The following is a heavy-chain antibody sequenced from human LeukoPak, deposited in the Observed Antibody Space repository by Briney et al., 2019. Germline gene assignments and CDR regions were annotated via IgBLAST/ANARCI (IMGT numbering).Heavy chain of an antibody. CDR2: FNPNSGGT. CDR3: ARVCGPGYSSGWYGY. CDR1: GSTFTGYY. J-gene: IGHJ4*02. D-gene: IGHD6-19*01. Sequence: APVKVSCTASGSTFTGYYLNWVRQSPGHGLGGMGGFNPNSGGTNYAQKFQGTVTMKRDTSISTAYMEVSRLRSDDTAGYYCARVCGPGYSSGWYGYWGQGTLVTVSS. V-gene: IGHV1-2*02.